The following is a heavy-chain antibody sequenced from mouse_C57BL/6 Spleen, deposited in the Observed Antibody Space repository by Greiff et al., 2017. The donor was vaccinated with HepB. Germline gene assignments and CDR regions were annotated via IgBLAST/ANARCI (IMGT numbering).Heavy chain of an antibody. Sequence: EVKLVESGGDLVKPGGSLKLSCAASGFTFSSYGMSWVRQTPDKRLEWVATISSGGSYTYYPDSVKGRFTISRDNAKNTLYRQMSSLKSEDTAMYYCARQRITTVVARYAMDYWGQGTSVTVSS. D-gene: IGHD1-1*01. J-gene: IGHJ4*01. CDR2: ISSGGSYT. CDR3: ARQRITTVVARYAMDY. V-gene: IGHV5-6*01. CDR1: GFTFSSYG.